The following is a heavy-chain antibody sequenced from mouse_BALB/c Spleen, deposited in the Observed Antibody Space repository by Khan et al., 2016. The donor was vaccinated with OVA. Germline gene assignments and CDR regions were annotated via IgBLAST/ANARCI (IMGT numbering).Heavy chain of an antibody. Sequence: EVELVESGGGLVQPGGSLKLSCAASGFTFSSYGMSWVRQTPDKRLELVATINSNGGSTYYPDSVKGRFTISSDNDKHTLYRQMSSLKSEDTAMYYCARMARTINWGQGTTLTVSS. CDR1: GFTFSSYG. CDR2: INSNGGST. J-gene: IGHJ2*01. CDR3: ARMARTIN. V-gene: IGHV5-6-3*01.